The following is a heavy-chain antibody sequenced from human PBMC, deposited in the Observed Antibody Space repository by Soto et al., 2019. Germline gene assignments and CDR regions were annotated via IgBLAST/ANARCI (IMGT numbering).Heavy chain of an antibody. D-gene: IGHD2-15*01. Sequence: GGSLRLSCAASGFTFSSYAMSWVRQAPGKGLEWVSAISGSGGSTYYADSVKGRFTISRDNSKNTLYLQMNSLRAEDTAVYYCAKAYYGYCSGGSCYHFDYWGQGTLVTVSS. CDR1: GFTFSSYA. J-gene: IGHJ4*02. CDR3: AKAYYGYCSGGSCYHFDY. CDR2: ISGSGGST. V-gene: IGHV3-23*01.